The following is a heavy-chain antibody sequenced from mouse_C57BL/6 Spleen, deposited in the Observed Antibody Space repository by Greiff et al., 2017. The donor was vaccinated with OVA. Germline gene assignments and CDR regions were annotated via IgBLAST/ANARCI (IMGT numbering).Heavy chain of an antibody. CDR2: IYPGDGDT. V-gene: IGHV1-82*01. D-gene: IGHD2-10*01. J-gene: IGHJ2*01. Sequence: VQLQESGPELVKPGASVKISCKASGYAFSSSWMNWVKQRPGKGLEWIGRIYPGDGDTNYNGKFKGKATLTADKSSSTAYMQLSSLTSEDSAVYFCARILHPYYFDYWGQGTTLTVSS. CDR3: ARILHPYYFDY. CDR1: GYAFSSSW.